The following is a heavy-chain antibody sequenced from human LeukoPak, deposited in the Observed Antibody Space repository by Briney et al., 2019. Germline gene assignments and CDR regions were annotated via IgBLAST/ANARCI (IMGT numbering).Heavy chain of an antibody. CDR3: ARGIYSNYQYYFDY. Sequence: SETLSLTCTVSGGSISSYYWSWIRQPPGKGLEWIGYIYYSGSTNYNPSLKSRVTISVDTSKNQFSLKLSSVTAADTAVYYCARGIYSNYQYYFDYWGQGTLVTVSS. CDR2: IYYSGST. V-gene: IGHV4-59*08. CDR1: GGSISSYY. J-gene: IGHJ4*02. D-gene: IGHD4-11*01.